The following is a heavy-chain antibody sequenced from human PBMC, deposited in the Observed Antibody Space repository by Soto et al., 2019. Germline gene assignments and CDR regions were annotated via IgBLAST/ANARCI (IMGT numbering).Heavy chain of an antibody. Sequence: EVQLLESGGGLVQPGGSLRLSCAASGFTFSSYAMSWVRQAPGKGLEWVSAISGSGGSTYYADSEKGRFTISRDNSKNTLYLQMNSLRAEDTAVYYCAKDQYSSSWYGWFEPWGQGTLVTVSS. J-gene: IGHJ5*02. CDR1: GFTFSSYA. CDR2: ISGSGGST. CDR3: AKDQYSSSWYGWFEP. D-gene: IGHD6-13*01. V-gene: IGHV3-23*01.